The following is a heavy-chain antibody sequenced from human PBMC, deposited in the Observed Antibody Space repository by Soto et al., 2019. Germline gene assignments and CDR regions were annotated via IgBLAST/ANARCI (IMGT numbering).Heavy chain of an antibody. V-gene: IGHV3-30*18. D-gene: IGHD3-22*01. Sequence: QVQLVESGGGVVQPGRSLRLSCAASGFTFSSYGMHWVRQAPGKGLEWVAVISYDGSIKYYADPVKGRFTISRDNSKNTLFLQMISLRDEDTAVYYCAKESVVVITDYWGQGTLVTVSS. J-gene: IGHJ4*02. CDR2: ISYDGSIK. CDR1: GFTFSSYG. CDR3: AKESVVVITDY.